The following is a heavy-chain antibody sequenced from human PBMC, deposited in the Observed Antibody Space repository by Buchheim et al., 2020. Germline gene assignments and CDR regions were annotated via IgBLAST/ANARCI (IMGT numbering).Heavy chain of an antibody. D-gene: IGHD1-14*01. V-gene: IGHV4-39*01. CDR3: ARRNNYFDN. CDR2: INFSGNT. CDR1: GGSISSGSYY. Sequence: QLQLQESGPGLVKPSETLSLTCTVSGGSISSGSYYWGWIRQPPGKGLDWIGSINFSGNTFYNPSLKSRVTMSVVTSKNQVSLRLTSVTAADTAVYYCARRNNYFDNWGQGAL. J-gene: IGHJ4*02.